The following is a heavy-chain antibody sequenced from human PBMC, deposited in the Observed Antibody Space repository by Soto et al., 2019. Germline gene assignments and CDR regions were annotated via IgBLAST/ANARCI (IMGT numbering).Heavy chain of an antibody. D-gene: IGHD2-2*01. CDR1: GYTFSSYG. CDR3: ANVVPGAEAGFGP. V-gene: IGHV1-18*01. J-gene: IGHJ5*02. Sequence: QVQLVQSGGEVKRPGASVKVSCKTSGYTFSSYGITWVRQAPGQPLEGLGWIRLYSDGTNYAQKFQGRVSMTTDTATTTAYMELRSLRSDDTAGYYSANVVPGAEAGFGPWGQGTLVTVSS. CDR2: IRLYSDGT.